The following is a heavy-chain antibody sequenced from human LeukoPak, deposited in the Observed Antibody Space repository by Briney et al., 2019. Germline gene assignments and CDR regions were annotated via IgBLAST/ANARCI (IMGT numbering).Heavy chain of an antibody. CDR3: AKDPDYSNQYNWFDP. J-gene: IGHJ5*02. Sequence: GGSLRLSCAASGFTFSSYSMNWVRQAPGKGLEWVSAISGSGGSTYYADSVKGRFTISRDNSKNTLYLQVNSLRAKDTAVYYCAKDPDYSNQYNWFDPWGQGTLVTVSS. CDR1: GFTFSSYS. D-gene: IGHD4-4*01. CDR2: ISGSGGST. V-gene: IGHV3-23*01.